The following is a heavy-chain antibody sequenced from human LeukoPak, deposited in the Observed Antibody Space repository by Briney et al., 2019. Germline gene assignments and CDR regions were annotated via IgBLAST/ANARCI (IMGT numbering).Heavy chain of an antibody. Sequence: GSLRLSCAASGFTVSSNYMSWVRQAPGKGLEWIGSIHPSGTLYNNPSLESRVTMSMDTSKNQFSLNLNSVTAADTAVYFCSRGLDSRKLGYWGQGTLVTVSS. J-gene: IGHJ4*02. CDR1: GFTVSSNY. D-gene: IGHD3-22*01. CDR3: SRGLDSRKLGY. CDR2: IHPSGTL. V-gene: IGHV4-4*07.